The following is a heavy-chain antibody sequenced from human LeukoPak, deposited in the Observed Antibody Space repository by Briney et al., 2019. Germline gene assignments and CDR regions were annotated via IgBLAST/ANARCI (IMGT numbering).Heavy chain of an antibody. V-gene: IGHV3-9*01. D-gene: IGHD2-2*01. CDR1: GFTFDDYA. Sequence: GGSLRLSCAASGFTFDDYAMHWVRQAPGKGLEWASGISWNSGSIGYADSVKGRFTISRDNAKNSLYLQMNSLRAEDTALYYCAKCVVVQYYYYGMDVWGQGTTVTVSS. CDR2: ISWNSGSI. CDR3: AKCVVVQYYYYGMDV. J-gene: IGHJ6*02.